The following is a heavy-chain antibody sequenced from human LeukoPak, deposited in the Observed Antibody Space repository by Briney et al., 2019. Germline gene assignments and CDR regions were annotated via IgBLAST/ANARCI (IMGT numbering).Heavy chain of an antibody. J-gene: IGHJ4*02. D-gene: IGHD4-17*01. CDR2: INHSGST. CDR1: GGSFSGYY. V-gene: IGHV4-34*01. Sequence: PSETLSLTCAVYGGSFSGYYWSWIRQPPGKGLEWIGEINHSGSTNYNPSLKSRVTISVDTSKNQFSLKLSSVTAADTAVYYCASTVPFDYWGQGTLATVSS. CDR3: ASTVPFDY.